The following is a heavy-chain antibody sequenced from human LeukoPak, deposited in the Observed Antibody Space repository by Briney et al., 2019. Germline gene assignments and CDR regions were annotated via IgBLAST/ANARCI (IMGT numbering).Heavy chain of an antibody. D-gene: IGHD1-26*01. CDR3: AKDRRWELPADWFDP. Sequence: GASLRLSCAASGSTFSSYAMSWVRQAPGKGLEWVSAISGNGGSTYYADSVKGRFTISRDNSKNTLYLQMNSLRAEDTAVYYCAKDRRWELPADWFDPWGRGTLVTVSS. J-gene: IGHJ5*02. CDR1: GSTFSSYA. V-gene: IGHV3-23*01. CDR2: ISGNGGST.